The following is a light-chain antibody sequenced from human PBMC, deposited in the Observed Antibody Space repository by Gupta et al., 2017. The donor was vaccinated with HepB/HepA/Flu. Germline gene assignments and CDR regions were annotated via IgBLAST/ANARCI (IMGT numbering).Light chain of an antibody. CDR1: QSISSY. V-gene: IGKV1-39*01. Sequence: DIQMTQSPSSLSASVGDRVTITCRASQSISSYLNWYQQKPGKAPKLLIYAASSLQSGVPSRFSGSGSGTDFTRTISSMQPEDFATYYCQQSGTFGGGTKVEIK. CDR2: AAS. J-gene: IGKJ4*01. CDR3: QQSGT.